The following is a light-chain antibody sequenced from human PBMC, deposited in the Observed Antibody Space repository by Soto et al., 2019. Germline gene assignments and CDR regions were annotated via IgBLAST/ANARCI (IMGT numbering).Light chain of an antibody. CDR1: QSISIW. J-gene: IGKJ1*01. V-gene: IGKV1-5*03. Sequence: DIHMTQSPPTLSASVGDRVTITCRASQSISIWLAWYQQKPGKAPNLLIYKTSRLETGVPSRFSGSGSGTEFTLTISSLQPDDFATYYCQHWNDYSWTFGQGTKVEVK. CDR2: KTS. CDR3: QHWNDYSWT.